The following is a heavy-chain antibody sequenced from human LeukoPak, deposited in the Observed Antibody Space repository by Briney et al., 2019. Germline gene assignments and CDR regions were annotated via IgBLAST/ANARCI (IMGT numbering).Heavy chain of an antibody. J-gene: IGHJ4*02. Sequence: GGSLRLSCSASGYTFSSHGLTWVRQAPGKGLEWVSTINGAGDNTRYAETVKGRFAISRDNSKNTPYLHMSDLRAEDTAIYYCAKVTVCFGCYFDFWGQGTPVTVSS. D-gene: IGHD3-16*01. CDR1: GYTFSSHG. V-gene: IGHV3-23*01. CDR3: AKVTVCFGCYFDF. CDR2: INGAGDNT.